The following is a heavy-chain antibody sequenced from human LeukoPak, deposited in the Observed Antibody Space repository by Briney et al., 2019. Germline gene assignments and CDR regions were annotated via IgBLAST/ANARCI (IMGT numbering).Heavy chain of an antibody. CDR3: ARGSYCSSTSCSYYYYYCYMDV. J-gene: IGHJ6*03. V-gene: IGHV3-21*01. Sequence: GGSLRLSCAASGFTFSDYYMNWVRQAPGKGLEWVSAISSSGSHIYYADSVKGRFTISRDNAKNSLYLQMNSLRAEDTAVYYCARGSYCSSTSCSYYYYYCYMDVWGKGTTVTVSS. CDR2: ISSSGSHI. D-gene: IGHD2-2*01. CDR1: GFTFSDYY.